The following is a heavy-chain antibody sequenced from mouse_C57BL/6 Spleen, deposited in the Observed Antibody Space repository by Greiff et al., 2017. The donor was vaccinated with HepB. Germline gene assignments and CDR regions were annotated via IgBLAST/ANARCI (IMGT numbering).Heavy chain of an antibody. CDR1: GYSITSGYY. Sequence: VQLQQSGPGLVKPSQSLSLTCSVTGYSITSGYYWNWIRQFPGNKLEWMGYISYDGSNNYNPSLKNRIAINRDTSKNQFFLKLNSVTTEDTATYYCARDGRDYDPFAYWGQGTLVTVSA. V-gene: IGHV3-6*01. J-gene: IGHJ3*01. CDR3: ARDGRDYDPFAY. D-gene: IGHD2-4*01. CDR2: ISYDGSN.